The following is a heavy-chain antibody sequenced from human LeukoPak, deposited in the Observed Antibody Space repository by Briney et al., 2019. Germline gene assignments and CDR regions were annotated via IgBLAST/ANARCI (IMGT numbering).Heavy chain of an antibody. J-gene: IGHJ2*01. CDR3: AKVLTAAFYWYFDL. CDR1: GVTVSINY. V-gene: IGHV3-66*01. Sequence: GGSLRLSCAASGVTVSINYMGWVRQAPGKGLEWVSVINSGGGKYYADSVQGRLTISRDNSKNTLYLQLNSLRAEDTAVYYCAKVLTAAFYWYFDLWGRGTLVTVSS. CDR2: INSGGGK. D-gene: IGHD2-2*01.